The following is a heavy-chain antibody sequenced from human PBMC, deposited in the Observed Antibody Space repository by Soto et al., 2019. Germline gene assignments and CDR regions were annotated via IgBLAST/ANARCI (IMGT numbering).Heavy chain of an antibody. CDR3: ARDASEGPNYYCYGMDV. V-gene: IGHV4-31*03. D-gene: IGHD3-10*01. Sequence: QVQLQESGPVLVKPSQTLSLTCTVSGGSISSGGYYWSWIRQHPGKCLEWIGYIYYSGSTYYNPSLKSRVTISVDTSKNQFSLKLSSVTAADTAVYYCARDASEGPNYYCYGMDVWGQGTTVTVSS. CDR1: GGSISSGGYY. J-gene: IGHJ6*02. CDR2: IYYSGST.